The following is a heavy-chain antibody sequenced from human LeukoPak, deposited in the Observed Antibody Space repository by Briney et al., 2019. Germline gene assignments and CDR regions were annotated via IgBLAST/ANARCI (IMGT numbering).Heavy chain of an antibody. D-gene: IGHD5-18*01. CDR1: GFTFSSYS. J-gene: IGHJ5*02. CDR2: ISSSSSYI. V-gene: IGHV3-21*01. CDR3: ARDGDSYGYQGKYNWFDP. Sequence: GGSLRLSCAASGFTFSSYSMSWVRQAPGKGLEWVSSISSSSSYIYYADSVKGRFTISRDNAKNSLYLQMNSLRAEDTAVYYCARDGDSYGYQGKYNWFDPWGQGTLVTVSS.